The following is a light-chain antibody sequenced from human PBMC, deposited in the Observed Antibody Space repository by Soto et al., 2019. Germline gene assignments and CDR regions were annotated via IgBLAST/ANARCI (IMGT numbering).Light chain of an antibody. Sequence: ILLTQSPGTLSLSPGERGTLSCRASQSISNSYLAWYQQKPGQAPRLLIYGASSRATGIPDRFSGSGSVTDFTLTISRLEPEDFAVYYCQQYGSSPWTFGQGTKVDI. V-gene: IGKV3-20*01. J-gene: IGKJ1*01. CDR3: QQYGSSPWT. CDR2: GAS. CDR1: QSISNSY.